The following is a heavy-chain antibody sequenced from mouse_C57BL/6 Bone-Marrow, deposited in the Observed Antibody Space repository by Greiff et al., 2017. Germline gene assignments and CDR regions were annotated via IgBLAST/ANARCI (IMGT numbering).Heavy chain of an antibody. CDR1: GFNIKDYY. CDR2: IDPENGDT. Sequence: VQLKQSGAELVKPGASVKLSCTASGFNIKDYYIHWVKQRTEQGLEWIGRIDPENGDTKYAPKYQNKATITAYTSSNTAYLQLSILTSEDTAVYYCTSTLLDYGTDDWGQGTTLTVSS. J-gene: IGHJ2*01. D-gene: IGHD1-1*01. CDR3: TSTLLDYGTDD. V-gene: IGHV14-2*01.